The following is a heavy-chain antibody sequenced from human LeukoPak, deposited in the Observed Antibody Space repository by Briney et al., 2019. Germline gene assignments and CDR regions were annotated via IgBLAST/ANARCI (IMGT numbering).Heavy chain of an antibody. V-gene: IGHV4-61*02. J-gene: IGHJ6*03. CDR1: GGSISSGSYY. Sequence: PSETLSLTCTVSGGSISSGSYYWSWIRQPAGKGLEWIGRIYTSGSTNYNPSLKSRVTISVDTSKNQFSLKLSSVTAADTAVYYCARDGRQFSDYYYYMDVWGKGTTVTISS. D-gene: IGHD1-26*01. CDR3: ARDGRQFSDYYYYMDV. CDR2: IYTSGST.